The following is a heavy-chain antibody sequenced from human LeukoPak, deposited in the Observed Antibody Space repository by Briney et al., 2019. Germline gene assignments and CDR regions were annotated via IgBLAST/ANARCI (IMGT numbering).Heavy chain of an antibody. CDR3: ARAMYSGNWPYWFFDH. CDR1: GFTFSSYW. Sequence: GGSLRLSCAASGFTFSSYWMHWVRQAPGKGLVWVSRINTDGSSTSYADSVKGRFTISRDNAKNTLYLQINSLRVEDTAVYYCARAMYSGNWPYWFFDHWGRGTLLSVSS. V-gene: IGHV3-74*01. D-gene: IGHD6-13*01. CDR2: INTDGSST. J-gene: IGHJ2*01.